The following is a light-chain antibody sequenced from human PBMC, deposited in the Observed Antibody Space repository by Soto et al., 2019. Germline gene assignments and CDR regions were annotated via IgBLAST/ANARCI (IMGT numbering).Light chain of an antibody. CDR3: HQYDNLPPT. CDR2: DAS. V-gene: IGKV1-33*01. J-gene: IGKJ5*01. CDR1: QDINNY. Sequence: DIQITQSPSSLSASVVDRVTITCRASQDINNYLNWYQQKPGQAPKLLIYDASNLETGVPSRFSGSGSRTDFSFTISSLQPEDIATYYCHQYDNLPPTFGQGPRLEIK.